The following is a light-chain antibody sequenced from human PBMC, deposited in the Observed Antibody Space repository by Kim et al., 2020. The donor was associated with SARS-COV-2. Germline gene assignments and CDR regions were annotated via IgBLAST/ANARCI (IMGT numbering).Light chain of an antibody. V-gene: IGKV1-5*03. Sequence: DIQMTQSPSTLSASVGDRVTITCRASESISDWLAWYQQKPGKAPKLLIYKASNLEGGVPSRFSGSGSGTEFTLTISSLQPDDFATYYCQPYSHNPCTFGQGTKLEI. J-gene: IGKJ2*02. CDR1: ESISDW. CDR2: KAS. CDR3: QPYSHNPCT.